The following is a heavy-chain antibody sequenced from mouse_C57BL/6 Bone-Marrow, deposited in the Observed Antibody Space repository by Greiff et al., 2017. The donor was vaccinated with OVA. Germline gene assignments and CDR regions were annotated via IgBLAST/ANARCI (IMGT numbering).Heavy chain of an antibody. CDR1: SYSITSGYY. V-gene: IGHV3-6*01. Sequence: VQLQESGPGLVKPSQSLSLTCSVTSYSITSGYYWNWIRQFPGNKLEWMGYISYDGSNNYNPSLKNRISITRDTSKNQFFLKLNSVTTEDTATYYWAREGGPHFDYWGQGTTLTVSS. J-gene: IGHJ2*01. CDR2: ISYDGSN. CDR3: AREGGPHFDY.